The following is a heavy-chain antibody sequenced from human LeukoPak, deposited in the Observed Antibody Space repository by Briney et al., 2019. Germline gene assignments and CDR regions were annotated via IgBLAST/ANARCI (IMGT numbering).Heavy chain of an antibody. CDR2: ISGSGGST. Sequence: RASLRLSCAASGFTFSSYAMSWVRQAPGKGLEWVSAISGSGGSTYYADSVKGRFTISRDNSKNTLYLQMNSLRAEDTAVYYCAKGREGYYDSSGYYPGYWGQGTLVTVSS. D-gene: IGHD3-22*01. J-gene: IGHJ4*02. CDR3: AKGREGYYDSSGYYPGY. CDR1: GFTFSSYA. V-gene: IGHV3-23*01.